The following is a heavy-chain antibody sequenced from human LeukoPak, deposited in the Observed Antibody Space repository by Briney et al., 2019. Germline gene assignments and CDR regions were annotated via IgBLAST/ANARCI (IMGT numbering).Heavy chain of an antibody. CDR3: ASGDYGDYAHHYYYGMDV. Sequence: EASVKVSCKASGYTFTGYIMHWVRQAPGQGLEWMGWISAYNGNTNYAQKLQGRVTMTTDTSTSTAYMELRSLRSDDTAVYYCASGDYGDYAHHYYYGMDVWGQGTTVTVSS. J-gene: IGHJ6*02. V-gene: IGHV1-18*04. D-gene: IGHD4-17*01. CDR2: ISAYNGNT. CDR1: GYTFTGYI.